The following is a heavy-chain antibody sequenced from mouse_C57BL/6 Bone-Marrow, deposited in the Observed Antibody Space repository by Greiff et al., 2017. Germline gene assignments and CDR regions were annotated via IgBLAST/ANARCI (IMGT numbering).Heavy chain of an antibody. CDR3: ARNYDGYYLAAY. V-gene: IGHV1-72*01. CDR2: FDPNSGGT. CDR1: GYTFTSYW. Sequence: QVQLQQPGAELVKPGASVKLSCKASGYTFTSYWMHWVKPRPGRGLEGIGRFDPNSGGTKYNEKFKSKATLTVDKPSSTAYMQLSSLTSEDSAVYYCARNYDGYYLAAYGGQGILVTVSA. J-gene: IGHJ3*01. D-gene: IGHD2-3*01.